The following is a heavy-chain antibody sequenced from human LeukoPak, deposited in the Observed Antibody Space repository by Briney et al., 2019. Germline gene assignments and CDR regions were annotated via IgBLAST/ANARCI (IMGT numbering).Heavy chain of an antibody. V-gene: IGHV1-2*02. Sequence: ASVKVSCKASGYTLATYGISWVRQAPGQGLEWMGWINPNNGGTNYAQKFQGRVTMTRDTSISTAYMELSRLRSDDTAVYYCARGYALYSGRYIDFDYWGQGTLVTVSS. CDR3: ARGYALYSGRYIDFDY. D-gene: IGHD1-26*01. CDR1: GYTLATYG. CDR2: INPNNGGT. J-gene: IGHJ4*02.